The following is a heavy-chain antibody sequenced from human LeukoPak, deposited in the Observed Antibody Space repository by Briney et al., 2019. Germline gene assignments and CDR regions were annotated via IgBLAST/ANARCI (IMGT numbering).Heavy chain of an antibody. Sequence: GGSLRLSCAASGFTVSSNYMTWVRQAPGKGLEWVSVIYSGGSTYYADSVKGRFTISRDNSKNTLYLQVNSLRAEDTAVYYCARDRGSNDPIDYWGQGTLVTVSS. CDR1: GFTVSSNY. J-gene: IGHJ4*02. CDR3: ARDRGSNDPIDY. V-gene: IGHV3-66*01. D-gene: IGHD2-15*01. CDR2: IYSGGST.